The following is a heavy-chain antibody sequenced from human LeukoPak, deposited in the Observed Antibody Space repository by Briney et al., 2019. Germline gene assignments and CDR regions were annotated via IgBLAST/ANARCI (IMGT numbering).Heavy chain of an antibody. CDR1: GGSISSYY. D-gene: IGHD6-13*01. V-gene: IGHV4-59*08. J-gene: IGHJ5*02. Sequence: PSETLSLTCTVSGGSISSYYWSWIRQPPGKGLEWIGYIYYSGSTNYNPSLKSRVTISVDTSKNQFSLKLSSVTAADTAVYYCARWEYSSSWGSFDPWGQGTLVTVSS. CDR3: ARWEYSSSWGSFDP. CDR2: IYYSGST.